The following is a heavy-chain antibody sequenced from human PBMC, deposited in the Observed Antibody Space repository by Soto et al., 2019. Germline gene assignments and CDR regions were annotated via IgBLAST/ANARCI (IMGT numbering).Heavy chain of an antibody. CDR2: INPNSGGT. J-gene: IGHJ3*02. CDR3: ARSPGYYYDSSGYYQTDAFDI. V-gene: IGHV1-2*04. CDR1: GYTFTGYY. Sequence: ASGKVSCKASGYTFTGYYMHWVRQAPGQGLEWMGWINPNSGGTNYAQKFQGWVTMTRDTSISTAYMELSRLRSDDTAVYYCARSPGYYYDSSGYYQTDAFDIWGQGTMVTVSS. D-gene: IGHD3-22*01.